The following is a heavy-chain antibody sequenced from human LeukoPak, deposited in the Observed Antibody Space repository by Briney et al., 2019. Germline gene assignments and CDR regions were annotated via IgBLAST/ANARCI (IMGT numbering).Heavy chain of an antibody. CDR1: GYTFTSYG. J-gene: IGHJ6*02. CDR2: ISAYNGNT. V-gene: IGHV1-18*01. D-gene: IGHD2-21*02. CDR3: ARDSYCGGDCYSRDYYYYGMDV. Sequence: ASVKVSCKASGYTFTSYGISWVRQAPGQVLVWMGWISAYNGNTNYAQKLQGRVTMTTDTSTSTAYMELRSLRSDDTAVYYCARDSYCGGDCYSRDYYYYGMDVWGQGTTVTVSS.